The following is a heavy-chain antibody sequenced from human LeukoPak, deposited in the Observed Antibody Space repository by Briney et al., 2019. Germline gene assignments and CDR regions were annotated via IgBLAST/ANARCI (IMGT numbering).Heavy chain of an antibody. J-gene: IGHJ5*02. CDR2: IYYSGST. V-gene: IGHV4-39*01. D-gene: IGHD2-2*01. CDR3: ASTPTVVVPAAILNP. CDR1: GGSISSSSYY. Sequence: PSETLSLTCTVSGGSISSSSYYWGWIRQPPGKGLEWIGSIYYSGSTYYNPSLKSRVTISVDTSKNQFSLKLSSVTAADTAVYYCASTPTVVVPAAILNPWGQGTLVTVSS.